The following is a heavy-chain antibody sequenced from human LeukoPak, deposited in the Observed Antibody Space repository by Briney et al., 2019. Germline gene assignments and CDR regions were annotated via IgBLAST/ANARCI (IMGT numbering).Heavy chain of an antibody. CDR1: GFTFSSYA. Sequence: GGSLRLSCTASGFTFSSYAMSWVRQAPGKGLEWVSAISGSSGPTHYADSVKGRFTISRDNSKNSLYLQMNSLRAEDTAMYYCARDLGSSSWHSFDYWGQGTLVTVSS. J-gene: IGHJ4*02. D-gene: IGHD6-13*01. V-gene: IGHV3-23*01. CDR2: ISGSSGPT. CDR3: ARDLGSSSWHSFDY.